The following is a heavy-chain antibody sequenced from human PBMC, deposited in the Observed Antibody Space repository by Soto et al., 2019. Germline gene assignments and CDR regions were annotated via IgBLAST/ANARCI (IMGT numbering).Heavy chain of an antibody. D-gene: IGHD2-21*01. CDR1: GGSFSGYY. CDR3: ARGNVVAIDY. V-gene: IGHV4-34*01. J-gene: IGHJ4*02. Sequence: ASETLSLTCAVYGGSFSGYYWSWIRQPPGKGLEWIGEINHSGSTNYNPSLKSRVTISVDTSKNQFSLKLSSVTAADTAVYYCARGNVVAIDYWGQGTLVTVSS. CDR2: INHSGST.